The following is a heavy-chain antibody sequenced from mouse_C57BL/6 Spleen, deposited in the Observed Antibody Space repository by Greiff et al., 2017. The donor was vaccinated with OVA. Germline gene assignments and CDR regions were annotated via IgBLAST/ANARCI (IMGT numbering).Heavy chain of an antibody. Sequence: QVQLQQSGAELVRPGSSVKLSCKASGYTFTSYWMHWVKQRPIQGLEWIGNIDPSDSETHYNQKFKDKATLTVDKSSSTAYMQLSSLTSEDSAVYYCARVNYDYDERHAMDYWGQGTSVTVSS. V-gene: IGHV1-52*01. CDR3: ARVNYDYDERHAMDY. CDR1: GYTFTSYW. D-gene: IGHD2-4*01. CDR2: IDPSDSET. J-gene: IGHJ4*01.